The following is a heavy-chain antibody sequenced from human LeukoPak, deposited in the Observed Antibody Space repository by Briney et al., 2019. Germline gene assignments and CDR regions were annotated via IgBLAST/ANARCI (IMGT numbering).Heavy chain of an antibody. J-gene: IGHJ4*02. Sequence: ASVKVSCKVSGYTLTELSMHWVRQAPGKGLEWMGGFDPEDGETIYAQKFQSRVTMTEDTSTDTAYMELSSLRSEDTAVYYCATSSKKWELRPLFDYSGQGTLVTVSS. D-gene: IGHD1-26*01. CDR3: ATSSKKWELRPLFDY. V-gene: IGHV1-24*01. CDR1: GYTLTELS. CDR2: FDPEDGET.